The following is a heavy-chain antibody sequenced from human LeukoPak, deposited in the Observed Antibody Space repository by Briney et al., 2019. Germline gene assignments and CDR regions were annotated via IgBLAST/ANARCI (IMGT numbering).Heavy chain of an antibody. V-gene: IGHV4-4*07. CDR1: GGSISSYY. D-gene: IGHD3-10*01. CDR2: IYTSGST. Sequence: SETLSLTCTVSGGSISSYYWSWIRQPAGKGLEWIGRIYTSGSTNYNPPLKSRVTMSVDTSKNQFSLKLSSVTAADTAVYYCARVVGVLWLDYMDVWGKGTTVTISS. CDR3: ARVVGVLWLDYMDV. J-gene: IGHJ6*03.